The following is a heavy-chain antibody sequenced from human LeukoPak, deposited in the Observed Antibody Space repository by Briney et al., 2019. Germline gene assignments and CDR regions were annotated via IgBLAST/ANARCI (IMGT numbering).Heavy chain of an antibody. J-gene: IGHJ4*02. CDR1: GFTFSSYA. CDR3: ARDTGYFKFDY. Sequence: GGSLRLSCAASGFTFSSYAMSWVRQAPGKGLEWVSAISGSGGSTYYADSVKGRFTISRDNAKKSLYLQMNSLRAEDTAVYYCARDTGYFKFDYWGQGTLVTVSS. V-gene: IGHV3-23*01. D-gene: IGHD3-9*01. CDR2: ISGSGGST.